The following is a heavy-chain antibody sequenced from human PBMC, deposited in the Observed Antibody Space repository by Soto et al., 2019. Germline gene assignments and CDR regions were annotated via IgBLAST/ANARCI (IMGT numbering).Heavy chain of an antibody. CDR2: IYYSGST. CDR3: ARGDRSYDFWSDPYYYYGMEV. D-gene: IGHD3-3*01. V-gene: IGHV4-39*07. Sequence: SETLSLTCTASGGYICSISYYWSWKRQTPGKGLEWIGNIYYSGSTYYNPSLKSRVTISVDTSKNQFSLKLSSVTAADTAVYYCARGDRSYDFWSDPYYYYGMEVWGQGTTVTVSS. CDR1: GGYICSISYY. J-gene: IGHJ6*02.